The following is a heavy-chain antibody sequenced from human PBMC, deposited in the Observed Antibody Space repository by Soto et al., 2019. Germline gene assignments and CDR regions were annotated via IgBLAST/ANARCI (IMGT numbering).Heavy chain of an antibody. J-gene: IGHJ2*01. CDR3: ARSGYDSSYWYFDL. V-gene: IGHV1-2*04. CDR1: GYTFTGYY. CDR2: INPNSGGT. D-gene: IGHD5-12*01. Sequence: ASVKVSCKASGYTFTGYYMHWVRQAPGQGLEWMGWINPNSGGTNYAQKIQGWVTMTRDTSISTAYMELSRLRSDDTAVYYCARSGYDSSYWYFDLWGRGTLVTVSS.